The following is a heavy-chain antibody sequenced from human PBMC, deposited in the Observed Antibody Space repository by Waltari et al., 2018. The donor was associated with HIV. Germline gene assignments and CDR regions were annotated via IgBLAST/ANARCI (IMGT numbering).Heavy chain of an antibody. J-gene: IGHJ6*02. CDR1: GFTFSNAW. Sequence: EVQLVQSGGGLVKSGGSLRLSCAASGFTFSNAWMNWVRQAPGKGLGWVGRIKSKTDGGTTDFAAPVKGRFTISRDDSRNTLYLQMNGLKTEDTAMYYCTTDPPIAADYYNHDMGVWGQGTTVTVSS. CDR3: TTDPPIAADYYNHDMGV. D-gene: IGHD6-13*01. CDR2: IKSKTDGGTT. V-gene: IGHV3-15*01.